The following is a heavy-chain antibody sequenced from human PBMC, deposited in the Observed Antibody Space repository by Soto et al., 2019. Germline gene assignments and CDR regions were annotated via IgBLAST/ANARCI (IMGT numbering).Heavy chain of an antibody. J-gene: IGHJ4*02. CDR1: QFTFSAYD. Sequence: EVHLVESGGDLVQPGGSLRLSCAASQFTFSAYDMNWVRQAPGKGLEWVSYISSSGNTIHYADSVKGRFTISRDNAKNSLFLQMNSLGVEDTAVYYCVRGGGGGLFEHWGQGVLVTVSS. V-gene: IGHV3-48*03. D-gene: IGHD2-21*01. CDR3: VRGGGGGLFEH. CDR2: ISSSGNTI.